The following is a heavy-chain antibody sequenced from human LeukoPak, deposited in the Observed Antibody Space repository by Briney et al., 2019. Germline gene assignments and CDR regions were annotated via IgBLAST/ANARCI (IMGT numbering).Heavy chain of an antibody. CDR3: ARGTRLGYFDWLAFDY. CDR1: GYTFTSHA. CDR2: INAGNGNT. D-gene: IGHD3-9*01. J-gene: IGHJ4*02. V-gene: IGHV1-3*01. Sequence: GASVKVSCKASGYTFTSHAMHWVRQAPGQRLEWMGWINAGNGNTKYSQKFQGRVTITRDTSASTAYMELSSLRSEDTAVYYCARGTRLGYFDWLAFDYWGQGTLVTVSS.